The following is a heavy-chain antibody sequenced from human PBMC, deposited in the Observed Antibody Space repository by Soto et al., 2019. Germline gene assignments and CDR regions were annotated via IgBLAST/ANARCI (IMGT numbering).Heavy chain of an antibody. CDR2: ISGSGGDT. Sequence: EVQLLESGGGLVQPGGSLRLSCAASGFTFGNHAMGWVRQAPGKGLDWVSAISGSGGDTFYADSVKGRFTISRDNSKNTRYLKMNSRGAEATVGYYCAATRGEKGDFWRGYYTGSSSKPPPGLDVWGQGTTVTVSS. V-gene: IGHV3-23*01. CDR1: GFTFGNHA. J-gene: IGHJ6*02. CDR3: AATRGEKGDFWRGYYTGSSSKPPPGLDV. D-gene: IGHD3-3*01.